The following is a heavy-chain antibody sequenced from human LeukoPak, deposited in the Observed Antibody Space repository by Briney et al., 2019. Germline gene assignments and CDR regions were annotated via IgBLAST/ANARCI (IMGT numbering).Heavy chain of an antibody. CDR3: AKDIGYDSSAFDY. CDR1: GFTFDDYA. D-gene: IGHD3-22*01. CDR2: ISWNSGSI. V-gene: IGHV3-9*01. Sequence: GGSLRLSCAASGFTFDDYAMHWVRQAPGKGLEWVSGISWNSGSIGYADSVKGRFTISRDNAKNSLYLQMNSLRAEDTALYYCAKDIGYDSSAFDYWGQGTLVTVSS. J-gene: IGHJ4*02.